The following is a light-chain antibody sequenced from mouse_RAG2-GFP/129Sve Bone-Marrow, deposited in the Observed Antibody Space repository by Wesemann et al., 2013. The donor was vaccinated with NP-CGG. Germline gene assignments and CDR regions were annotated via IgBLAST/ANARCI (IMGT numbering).Light chain of an antibody. CDR3: QQHYSTPYT. Sequence: DIVMTQSQKFMSTSVGDRVSVTCKASQNVGTNVAWYQQKPGQSPKLLIYSASYRYTGVPDRFTGSGSGRISLSPSAVCRLKTWSVYYCQQHYSTPYTFGGGTKLEIK. CDR2: SAS. V-gene: IGKV6-17*01. J-gene: IGKJ2*01. CDR1: QNVGTN.